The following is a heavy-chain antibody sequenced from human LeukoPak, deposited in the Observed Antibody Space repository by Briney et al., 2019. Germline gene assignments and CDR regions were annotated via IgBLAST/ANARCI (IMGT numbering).Heavy chain of an antibody. V-gene: IGHV1-2*02. CDR3: ARWMATVTTPDY. Sequence: ASVKVSCKASGYTFTGYYVHWVRQAPGQGLEWMGWINPNSGGINYAQKFQGRVTMTRDTSISTAYMELSRLRSDDTAVYYCARWMATVTTPDYWGQGTLVTVSS. CDR1: GYTFTGYY. CDR2: INPNSGGI. J-gene: IGHJ4*02. D-gene: IGHD4-11*01.